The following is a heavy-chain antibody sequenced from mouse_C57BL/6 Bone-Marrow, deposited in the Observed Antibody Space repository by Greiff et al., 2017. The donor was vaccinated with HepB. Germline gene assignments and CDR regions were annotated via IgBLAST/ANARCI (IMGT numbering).Heavy chain of an antibody. Sequence: DVMLVESGGGLVKPGGSLKLSCAASGFTFSSYAMSWVRQTPEKRLEWVATISDGGSYTYYTDNVKGRFTISRDNAKNNLYLQMSHLKSEDTAMYYCARDRDWAFAYWGQGTLVTVSA. D-gene: IGHD4-1*01. CDR3: ARDRDWAFAY. CDR2: ISDGGSYT. V-gene: IGHV5-4*01. CDR1: GFTFSSYA. J-gene: IGHJ3*01.